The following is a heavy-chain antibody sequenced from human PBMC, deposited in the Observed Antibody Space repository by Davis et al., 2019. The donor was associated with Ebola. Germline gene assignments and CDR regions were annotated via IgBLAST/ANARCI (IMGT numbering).Heavy chain of an antibody. CDR1: DFMFSRYS. CDR2: ISASGSSI. CDR3: ASTPGWYFHH. D-gene: IGHD2-15*01. Sequence: PGGSLRLSCTVSDFMFSRYSMSWVRQAPGKGLEWLSFISASGSSIFYADSLEGRITISRDNAKNSVYLQLDSLRVEDTAVYYCASTPGWYFHHWGQGTLVSVSS. V-gene: IGHV3-21*01. J-gene: IGHJ1*01.